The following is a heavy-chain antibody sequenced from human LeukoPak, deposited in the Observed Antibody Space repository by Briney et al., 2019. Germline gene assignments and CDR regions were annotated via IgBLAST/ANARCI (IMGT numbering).Heavy chain of an antibody. CDR3: ARDPGWSSFDI. V-gene: IGHV3-7*01. D-gene: IGHD2-15*01. J-gene: IGHJ3*02. CDR2: IKEDGSEK. CDR1: GFTFSRYW. Sequence: GGSLRLSCTASGFTFSRYWMSWVRQVPGKGPEFVANIKEDGSEKSYVDFVKGRFTISRDNAENSLYLQMSSLRAEDTALYYCARDPGWSSFDIWGQGIMVTVSS.